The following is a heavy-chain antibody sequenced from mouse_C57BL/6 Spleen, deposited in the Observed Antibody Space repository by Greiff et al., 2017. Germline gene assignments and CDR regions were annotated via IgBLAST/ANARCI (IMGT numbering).Heavy chain of an antibody. Sequence: QVQLQQPGAELVMPGASVKLSCKASGYTFTSYWMHWVKQRPGQGLEWIGEIDPSDSYTNYNQKFKGKSTLTVDKSSSTAYMQLSSLTSEDSAVYYCARSDYGSPLAYWGQGTLVTFSA. CDR2: IDPSDSYT. CDR1: GYTFTSYW. V-gene: IGHV1-69*01. CDR3: ARSDYGSPLAY. D-gene: IGHD1-1*01. J-gene: IGHJ3*01.